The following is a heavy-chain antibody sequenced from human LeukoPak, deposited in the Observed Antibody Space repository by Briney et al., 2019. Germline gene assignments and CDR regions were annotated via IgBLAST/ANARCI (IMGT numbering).Heavy chain of an antibody. CDR1: GFTFSSYG. CDR3: AKDKAQAYFASGSLVL. Sequence: AGSLRLSCAASGFTFSSYGMHWVRQAPGKGLEWVAVISYDGSNKYYADSVKGRFTISRDNSKNTLYLQMNSLRAEDTALYYCAKDKAQAYFASGSLVLWGQGTLVTVSS. V-gene: IGHV3-30*18. J-gene: IGHJ4*02. CDR2: ISYDGSNK. D-gene: IGHD3-10*01.